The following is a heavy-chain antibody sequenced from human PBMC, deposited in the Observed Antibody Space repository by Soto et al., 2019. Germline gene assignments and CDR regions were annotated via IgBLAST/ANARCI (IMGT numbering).Heavy chain of an antibody. CDR1: GFSLSSKGMR. J-gene: IGHJ4*02. CDR3: ARSPGGFTVATYFFDY. CDR2: IDWDDDK. Sequence: SGPTLVNPTKTLTLTCTFSGFSLSSKGMRVSWIRQPPGKALEWLARIDWDDDKFYSPSLRTRPTISKDTSKNQVVLTMTNVDPKDTATYYCARSPGGFTVATYFFDYWGQGTLVTVSS. D-gene: IGHD4-17*01. V-gene: IGHV2-70*04.